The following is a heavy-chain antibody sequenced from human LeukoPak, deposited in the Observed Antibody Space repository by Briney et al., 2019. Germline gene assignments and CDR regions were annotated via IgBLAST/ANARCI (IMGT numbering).Heavy chain of an antibody. CDR3: ARVGSGYYTDY. D-gene: IGHD3-3*01. J-gene: IGHJ4*02. CDR1: GFAFSSYA. V-gene: IGHV3-64*01. Sequence: GGSLRLSCAASGFAFSSYAMYWVRQAPGKGLEYVSAISSDGGSTYYANSVKGRFTISRDNSKNTLYLQMGSLRAEDMAVYYCARVGSGYYTDYWGQGTLVTVSS. CDR2: ISSDGGST.